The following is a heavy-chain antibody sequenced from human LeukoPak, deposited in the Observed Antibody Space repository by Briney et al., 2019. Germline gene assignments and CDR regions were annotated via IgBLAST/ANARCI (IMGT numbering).Heavy chain of an antibody. CDR1: AGSISTFS. J-gene: IGHJ4*02. CDR2: MYDTGSP. D-gene: IGHD3/OR15-3a*01. V-gene: IGHV4-59*08. CDR3: ARLILGWLDHFDS. Sequence: SETLSLTCSVSAGSISTFSWSWIRQPPGKGLEWIGYMYDTGSPNYNPSLKSRVTISVDPSRNQFSLKLSSVTAADTAVYCCARLILGWLDHFDSWGQGALVTVSS.